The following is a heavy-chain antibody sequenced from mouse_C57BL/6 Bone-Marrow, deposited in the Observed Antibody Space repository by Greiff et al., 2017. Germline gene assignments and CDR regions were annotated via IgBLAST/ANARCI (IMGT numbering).Heavy chain of an antibody. CDR2: IDPSDSYT. D-gene: IGHD1-1*01. Sequence: VQLQQPGAELVMPGASVKLSCKASGYTFTSYWMHWVKQRPGQGLEWIGEIDPSDSYTNYNQKFKAKSTLTVDKSSSTAYMQLSSLTSEDSAVYYCAREGTTVVAPFDYWGQGTTLTVSA. V-gene: IGHV1-69*01. CDR1: GYTFTSYW. J-gene: IGHJ2*01. CDR3: AREGTTVVAPFDY.